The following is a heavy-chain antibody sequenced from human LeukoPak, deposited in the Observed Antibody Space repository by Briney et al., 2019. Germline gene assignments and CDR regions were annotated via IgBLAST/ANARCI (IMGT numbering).Heavy chain of an antibody. CDR3: AKDFLPVGTPSNYFDY. CDR2: ISAYKGDT. J-gene: IGHJ4*02. CDR1: GYTFINYG. V-gene: IGHV1-18*01. D-gene: IGHD4-23*01. Sequence: ASVTVSCKTSGYTFINYGIAWVRQAPGQGFEWMGWISAYKGDTIYAQKSQGRVTMTTDTSTTTAYMELRSLRSEDTAVYYCAKDFLPVGTPSNYFDYWGQGTLVTVSS.